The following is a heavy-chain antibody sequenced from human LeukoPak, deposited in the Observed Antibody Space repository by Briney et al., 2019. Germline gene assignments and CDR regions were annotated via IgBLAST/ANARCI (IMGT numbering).Heavy chain of an antibody. CDR1: GYTLTELS. CDR2: FDPEDGET. CDR3: ATEHYYGSGSYDY. D-gene: IGHD3-10*01. Sequence: ASVNVSCKVSGYTLTELSMHWVRQAPGEGLEWMGGFDPEDGETIYAQKFQGRVTMTGDTSTDTAYMELSSLRSEDTAVYYCATEHYYGSGSYDYWGQGTLVTVSS. V-gene: IGHV1-24*01. J-gene: IGHJ4*02.